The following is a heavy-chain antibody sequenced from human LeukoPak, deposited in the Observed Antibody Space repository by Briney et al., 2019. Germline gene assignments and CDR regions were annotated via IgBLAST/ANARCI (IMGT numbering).Heavy chain of an antibody. D-gene: IGHD5-18*01. CDR2: IYYSGST. Sequence: SETLSLTCTVSGASISNYYWSWIRQPPGKGLEWIGSIYYSGSTYYNPSLKSRVTISVDTSKNQFSLKLSSVTAADTAVYYCARHGGYSYGQEIDYWGQGTLVTVSS. J-gene: IGHJ4*02. CDR3: ARHGGYSYGQEIDY. CDR1: GASISNYY. V-gene: IGHV4-59*05.